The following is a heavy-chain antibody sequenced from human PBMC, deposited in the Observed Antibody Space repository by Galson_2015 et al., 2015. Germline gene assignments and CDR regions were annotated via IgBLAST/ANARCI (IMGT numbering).Heavy chain of an antibody. CDR3: ASGGQWLAHNY. CDR2: ISGSGGST. V-gene: IGHV3-23*01. CDR1: GFTFSSYA. J-gene: IGHJ4*02. D-gene: IGHD5-12*01. Sequence: SLRLSCAASGFTFSSYAMSWVRQAPGKGLEWVSAISGSGGSTYYADSVKGRFTISRDNSKNTLYLQMNSLRAEDMAVYYCASGGQWLAHNYWGQGTLVTVSS.